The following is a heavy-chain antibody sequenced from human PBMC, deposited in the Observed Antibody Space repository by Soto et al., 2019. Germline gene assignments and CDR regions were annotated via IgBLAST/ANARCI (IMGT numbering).Heavy chain of an antibody. D-gene: IGHD1-7*01. CDR2: SSATGAGT. J-gene: IGHJ4*02. CDR1: GFTFTSYG. Sequence: EVQLLESGGGLVQPGGSLRLSCAASGFTFTSYGLTWSPQAPGKGLEWVSFSSATGAGTYYADSVKGRFTISRDNSKNTLYLQMTSLRADDTAVYYCAKDRRAGGNYGFYSDFWGQGALVIVSS. V-gene: IGHV3-23*01. CDR3: AKDRRAGGNYGFYSDF.